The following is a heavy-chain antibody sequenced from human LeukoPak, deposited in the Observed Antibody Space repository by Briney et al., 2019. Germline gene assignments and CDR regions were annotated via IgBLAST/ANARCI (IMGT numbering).Heavy chain of an antibody. J-gene: IGHJ4*02. Sequence: GGSLRLSCAASAFTFSSYNMNWVRQAPGKGLEWVSSISSSSSYIHYADSVKGRFTISRDNAKNSLYLQMNSLRAEDTAVYYCARDLRFWSGYYYFWGQGTLVTVSS. CDR1: AFTFSSYN. V-gene: IGHV3-21*01. D-gene: IGHD3-3*01. CDR3: ARDLRFWSGYYYF. CDR2: ISSSSSYI.